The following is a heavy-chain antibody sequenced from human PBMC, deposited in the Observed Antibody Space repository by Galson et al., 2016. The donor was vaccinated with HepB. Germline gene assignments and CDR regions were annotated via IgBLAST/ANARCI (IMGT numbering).Heavy chain of an antibody. CDR3: AREGDNSSGYGLEN. D-gene: IGHD3-22*01. V-gene: IGHV1-46*01. J-gene: IGHJ4*02. Sequence: SVKVSCKASGYTFINYFIHWVRQAPGQGLEWMGKINPTGGSTTFAPKFQGRVTLTRDTSTSTVFMDFSSLRVDDTAVYYCAREGDNSSGYGLENWGPGTLVTVSS. CDR1: GYTFINYF. CDR2: INPTGGST.